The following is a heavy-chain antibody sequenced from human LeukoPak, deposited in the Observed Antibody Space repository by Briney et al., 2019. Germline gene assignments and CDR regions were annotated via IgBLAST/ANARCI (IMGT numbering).Heavy chain of an antibody. CDR2: MYNSGST. CDR3: ARSYSSGFFDY. J-gene: IGHJ4*02. D-gene: IGHD6-25*01. V-gene: IGHV4-59*01. Sequence: SETLSLTCTVSGGSISGSYWSWIRQPPGKGLEWIAYMYNSGSTNYNPSLKSRVTISIDTSKNQFSLKLSSLTAADTAIYYCARSYSSGFFDYWGQGTLVTVSS. CDR1: GGSISGSY.